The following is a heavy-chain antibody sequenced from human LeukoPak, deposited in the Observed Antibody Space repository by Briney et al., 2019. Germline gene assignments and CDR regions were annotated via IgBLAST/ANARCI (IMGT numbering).Heavy chain of an antibody. J-gene: IGHJ4*02. Sequence: GGSLRLSCAASGFTFSSYAMSWVRQAPGKGPVWVSRIKSDASSTAYADSVKGRFTVSRGSAKNTVFLQMNSLGVEDTAVYYCASSPDASGWYNNWGQGTLVTVSS. CDR1: GFTFSSYA. CDR2: IKSDASST. D-gene: IGHD6-19*01. V-gene: IGHV3-74*01. CDR3: ASSPDASGWYNN.